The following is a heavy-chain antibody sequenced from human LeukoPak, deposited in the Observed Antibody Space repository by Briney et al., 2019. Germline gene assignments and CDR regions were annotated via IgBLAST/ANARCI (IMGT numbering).Heavy chain of an antibody. CDR3: AMPDSWYSSGWSTRGYFDY. CDR1: GFTFSSYA. V-gene: IGHV3-30-3*01. CDR2: ISYDGSSK. D-gene: IGHD6-19*01. J-gene: IGHJ4*02. Sequence: GRSLRLSCAASGFTFSSYAMHWVRQAPGEGLEWVAVISYDGSSKYYADSVKGRFTISRDNSKNTLYLQMNSLRAEDTAVYYCAMPDSWYSSGWSTRGYFDYWGQGTLVTVSS.